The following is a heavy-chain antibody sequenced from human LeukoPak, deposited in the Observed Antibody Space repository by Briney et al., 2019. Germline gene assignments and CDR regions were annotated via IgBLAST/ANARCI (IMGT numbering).Heavy chain of an antibody. CDR1: GYTFTTYG. V-gene: IGHV7-4-1*02. CDR2: INTNTGNP. J-gene: IGHJ4*02. CDR3: ARDLVGGDGYNLFDY. Sequence: ASVKVSCKASGYTFTTYGMNWVRQAPGQGLEWMGWINTNTGNPTYAQGFTGRFVFSLDTSVSTAYLQISSLKAEDTAVYYCARDLVGGDGYNLFDYWGQGTLVTVSS. D-gene: IGHD5-24*01.